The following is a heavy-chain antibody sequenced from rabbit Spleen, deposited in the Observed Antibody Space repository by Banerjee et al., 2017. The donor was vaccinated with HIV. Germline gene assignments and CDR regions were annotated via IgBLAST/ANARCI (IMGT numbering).Heavy chain of an antibody. V-gene: IGHV1S40*01. D-gene: IGHD1-1*01. Sequence: QSLEESGGDLVKPGASLTLTCTASGFSFSSNYWICWVRQAPGKGLEWIACIYAGSSGSTYYASWAKGRFTISKTSSTTVTLQMTSLTAADTATYFCARDLVAVIGWNFNLWGQGTLVTVS. J-gene: IGHJ4*01. CDR2: IYAGSSGST. CDR1: GFSFSSNYW. CDR3: ARDLVAVIGWNFNL.